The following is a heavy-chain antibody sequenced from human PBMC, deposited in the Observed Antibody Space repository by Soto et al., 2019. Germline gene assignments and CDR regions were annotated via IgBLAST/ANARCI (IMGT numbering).Heavy chain of an antibody. CDR2: IYYSGST. J-gene: IGHJ5*02. D-gene: IGHD6-13*01. V-gene: IGHV4-59*08. CDR1: GGSISSYY. CDR3: ARRVAAAGTAFDP. Sequence: PSETLSLTCTVSGGSISSYYWSWIRQPPGKGLEWIGYIYYSGSTNYNPSLKSRVTISVDTSKNQFSLKLSSVTAADTAVYYCARRVAAAGTAFDPWGQGTLVTVS.